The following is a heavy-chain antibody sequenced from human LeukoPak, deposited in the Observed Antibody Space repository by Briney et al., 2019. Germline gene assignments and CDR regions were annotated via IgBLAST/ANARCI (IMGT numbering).Heavy chain of an antibody. CDR3: AKGAWRLYQCCGGNCYFDY. V-gene: IGHV3-23*01. CDR2: ISGGGGST. Sequence: PGGSLRLSCAASRFTFSSSAMTWVRQAPGRGLEWVSSISGGGGSTYYADSVKGRFTISRDNSQNILYLQQYSLKADDTAVYYCAKGAWRLYQCCGGNCYFDYWGQGTLVTVSS. J-gene: IGHJ4*02. CDR1: RFTFSSSA. D-gene: IGHD2-21*02.